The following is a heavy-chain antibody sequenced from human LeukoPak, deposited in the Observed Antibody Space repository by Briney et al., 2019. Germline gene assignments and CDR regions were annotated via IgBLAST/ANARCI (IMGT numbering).Heavy chain of an antibody. CDR3: ASSGDGGNSGDAFDI. Sequence: ASVKVSCKSSGDTFSNYAISWVRQAPGQGLEWMGGIIPMFGITNYTQKFQGRVTINTDESTSTAYMDLSSLTSEDTAVYYCASSGDGGNSGDAFDIWGQGTMVTVSS. CDR1: GDTFSNYA. J-gene: IGHJ3*02. CDR2: IIPMFGIT. D-gene: IGHD4-23*01. V-gene: IGHV1-69*05.